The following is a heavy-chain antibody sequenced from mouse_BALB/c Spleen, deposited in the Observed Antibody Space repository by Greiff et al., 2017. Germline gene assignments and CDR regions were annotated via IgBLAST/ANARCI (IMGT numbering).Heavy chain of an antibody. CDR1: GYTFTSYT. CDR3: ARGGGYYYGSSYDYFDY. V-gene: IGHV1-4*02. Sequence: QVQLKESAAELARPGASVKMSCKASGYTFTSYTMHWVKQRPGQGLEWIGYINPSSGYTEYNQKFKDKTTLTADKSSSTAYMQLSSLTSEDSAVYYCARGGGYYYGSSYDYFDYWGQGTTLTVSS. D-gene: IGHD1-1*01. J-gene: IGHJ2*01. CDR2: INPSSGYT.